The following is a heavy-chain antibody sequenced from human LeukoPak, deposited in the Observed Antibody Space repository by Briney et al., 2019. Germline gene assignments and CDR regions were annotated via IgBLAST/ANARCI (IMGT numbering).Heavy chain of an antibody. J-gene: IGHJ4*02. Sequence: GGSLRLSCAASGFTFSSCAMSWVRQAPGKGLEWVSAISGSGGSTYYADSVKGRFTISRDNSKNTLYLQMNSLRAEDTAVYYCAKDRSPDIVATYAYDYWGQGTLVTVS. D-gene: IGHD5-12*01. CDR2: ISGSGGST. CDR3: AKDRSPDIVATYAYDY. V-gene: IGHV3-23*01. CDR1: GFTFSSCA.